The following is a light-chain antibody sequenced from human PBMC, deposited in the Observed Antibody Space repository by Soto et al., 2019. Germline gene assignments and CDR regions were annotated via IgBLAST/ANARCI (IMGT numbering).Light chain of an antibody. V-gene: IGKV3-11*01. CDR3: QQRSNWPPYT. Sequence: EIVLTQSPATLSLSPGERATLSCRASQSVSSYLAWCQQKPGQAPRLLIYDASNRATGIPARFSGSGSGTDFTLTISSLEPEDFAVYYCQQRSNWPPYTFGQGTKPEIK. CDR2: DAS. J-gene: IGKJ2*01. CDR1: QSVSSY.